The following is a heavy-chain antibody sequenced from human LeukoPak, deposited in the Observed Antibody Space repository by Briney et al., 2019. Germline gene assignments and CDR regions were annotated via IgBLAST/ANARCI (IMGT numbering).Heavy chain of an antibody. Sequence: GGSLRLSCAASGFTFDNYAMHWVRQAPGKGLEWVSGISWNSGNIGYADSVKGRFTISRDKAKNSLYLQMNSLRAEDTALYYCAKDAALSGELRFFDYWGQGTLVTVSS. V-gene: IGHV3-9*01. CDR1: GFTFDNYA. D-gene: IGHD7-27*01. CDR3: AKDAALSGELRFFDY. CDR2: ISWNSGNI. J-gene: IGHJ4*02.